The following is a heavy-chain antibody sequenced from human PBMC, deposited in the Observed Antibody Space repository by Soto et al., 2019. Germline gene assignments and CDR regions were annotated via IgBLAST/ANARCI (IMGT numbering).Heavy chain of an antibody. J-gene: IGHJ4*02. V-gene: IGHV1-18*01. CDR1: GYTFTNFG. CDR2: ISAYNGNT. D-gene: IGHD3-16*01. Sequence: QVQLVQSGAEVKKPGASVKVSCKASGYTFTNFGISWVRQAPGQGLEWMGWISAYNGNTNYAQNFQGRVTMTTDPTRSTAYRELRSRRSNATAVFYCAGGGTPIDYWGQGTLVTVSS. CDR3: AGGGTPIDY.